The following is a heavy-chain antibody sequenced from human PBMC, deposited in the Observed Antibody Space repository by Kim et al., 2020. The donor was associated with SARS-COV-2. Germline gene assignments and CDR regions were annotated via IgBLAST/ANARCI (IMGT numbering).Heavy chain of an antibody. CDR2: IIPILGIA. CDR3: AIVYTQRTFDY. V-gene: IGHV1-69*04. D-gene: IGHD4-4*01. Sequence: SVKVSCKASGGTFSSYAISWVRQAPGQGLEWMGRIIPILGIANYAQKFQGRVTITADKSTSTAYMELSSLRSEDTAVYYCAIVYTQRTFDYWGQGTLVTVSS. CDR1: GGTFSSYA. J-gene: IGHJ4*02.